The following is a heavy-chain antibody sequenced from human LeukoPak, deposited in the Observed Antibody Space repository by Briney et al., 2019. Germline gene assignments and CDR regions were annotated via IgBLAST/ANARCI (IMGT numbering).Heavy chain of an antibody. Sequence: SETLSLTCAVYGGSFSGYYWSWIRQPPGKGLEWIGEINHSGSTNYNPSLKSRVTISVDTSKNQFSLKLSSVTAADTAVYYCARQHPYYYYYYMDVGGKGTRVPVSS. CDR3: ARQHPYYYYYYMDV. CDR1: GGSFSGYY. CDR2: INHSGST. D-gene: IGHD2-21*01. J-gene: IGHJ6*03. V-gene: IGHV4-34*01.